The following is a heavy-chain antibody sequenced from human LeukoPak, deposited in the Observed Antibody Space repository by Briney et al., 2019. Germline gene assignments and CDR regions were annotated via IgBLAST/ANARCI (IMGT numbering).Heavy chain of an antibody. Sequence: SETLSLTCAVYGGSFSGYYWSWIRQPPGKGREGFGEINHSGSTNYNPSLKSRVTISVDTSKNQFSLKLSSVTAADTAVYYCARHLIWGVRGVIGYWGQGTLVTVSS. CDR2: INHSGST. D-gene: IGHD3-10*01. J-gene: IGHJ4*02. CDR3: ARHLIWGVRGVIGY. CDR1: GGSFSGYY. V-gene: IGHV4-34*01.